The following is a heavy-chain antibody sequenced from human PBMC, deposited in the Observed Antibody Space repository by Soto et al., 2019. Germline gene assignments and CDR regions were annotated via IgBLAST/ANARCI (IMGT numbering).Heavy chain of an antibody. CDR3: ARGGYGGNSGWYFDL. D-gene: IGHD4-17*01. Sequence: QVQLVQSGAEVKKPGSSVKVSCKASGGTFSSYTISWVRQAPGQGLEWMGRIIPILGIANYAQKFQGRVTITADKSTSTAYMELSSLRSEDTAVYYCARGGYGGNSGWYFDLWGRGTLVTVSS. J-gene: IGHJ2*01. V-gene: IGHV1-69*02. CDR2: IIPILGIA. CDR1: GGTFSSYT.